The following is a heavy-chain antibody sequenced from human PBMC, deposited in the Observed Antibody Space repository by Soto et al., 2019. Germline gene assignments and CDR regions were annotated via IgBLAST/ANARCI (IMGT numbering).Heavy chain of an antibody. CDR2: IFYSGST. J-gene: IGHJ4*02. D-gene: IGHD2-15*01. V-gene: IGHV4-39*01. CDR1: GVSINTNNYY. Sequence: PSETLSLTCTVSGVSINTNNYYWGWVRQPPGKGLEWIGNIFYSGSTFYNPSLRSRLTISVDTSKNQFSLRLNSVTAADAAVYYCAGFVVPASRNTGFDYWGQGTRVTVSS. CDR3: AGFVVPASRNTGFDY.